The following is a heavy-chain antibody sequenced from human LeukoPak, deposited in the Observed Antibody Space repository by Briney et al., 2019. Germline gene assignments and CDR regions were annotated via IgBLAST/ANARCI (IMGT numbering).Heavy chain of an antibody. CDR3: ARGQGIGGSHAFQH. Sequence: SETLSLTCAVYGGSFSGYYWSWIRQPPGKGLEWIGEINHSGSTNYNPSLKSRVTISVDTSKNQFSLKLSSVTAADTAVYYCARGQGIGGSHAFQHWGQGTLVTVSS. J-gene: IGHJ1*01. CDR1: GGSFSGYY. V-gene: IGHV4-34*01. D-gene: IGHD1-26*01. CDR2: INHSGST.